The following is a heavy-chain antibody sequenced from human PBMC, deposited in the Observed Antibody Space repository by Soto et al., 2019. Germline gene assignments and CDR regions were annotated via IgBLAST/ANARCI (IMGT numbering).Heavy chain of an antibody. D-gene: IGHD2-2*01. CDR1: GFTFDDYA. V-gene: IGHV3-9*01. J-gene: IGHJ6*03. Sequence: GGSLRLSCAASGFTFDDYAMHWVRQAPGKGLEWVSGISWNSGSIGYADSVKGRFTISRDNAKNSLYLQMNSLRAEDTALYYCAKGLRPARGGGTYYYYYYMDVWGKGTTVTVSS. CDR3: AKGLRPARGGGTYYYYYYMDV. CDR2: ISWNSGSI.